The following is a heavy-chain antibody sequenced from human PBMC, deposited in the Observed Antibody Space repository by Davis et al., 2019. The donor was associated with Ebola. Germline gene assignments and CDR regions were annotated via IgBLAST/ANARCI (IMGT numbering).Heavy chain of an antibody. CDR1: GFSLDTTGVA. D-gene: IGHD6-6*01. J-gene: IGHJ4*02. CDR2: ISWNDDK. V-gene: IGHV2-5*01. Sequence: SGPTLVKPTETLTLTCTFYGFSLDTTGVAVGWIRQPPGQALEWLTLISWNDDKRYSPSLKSRLTITKDTSKNQVVLTMTNMDPADTATYYCARQVVPARVGYDFWGQGALVAVSS. CDR3: ARQVVPARVGYDF.